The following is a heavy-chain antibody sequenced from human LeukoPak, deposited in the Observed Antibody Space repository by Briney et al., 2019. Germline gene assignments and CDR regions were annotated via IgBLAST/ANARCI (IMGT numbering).Heavy chain of an antibody. V-gene: IGHV1-46*01. CDR1: GYTFTSYY. Sequence: ASVKVSCKASGYTFTSYYMHWVRQAPGQGLEWMGNINPSGGSTSYAQKFQGRVTMTRDTSTSTVYMELSSLRSEDTAVYYCATWGSGWYRFDYWGQGTLVTVSS. CDR3: ATWGSGWYRFDY. D-gene: IGHD6-19*01. J-gene: IGHJ4*02. CDR2: INPSGGST.